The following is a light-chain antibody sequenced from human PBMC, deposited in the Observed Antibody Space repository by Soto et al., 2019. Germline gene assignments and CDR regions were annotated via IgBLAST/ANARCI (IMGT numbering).Light chain of an antibody. CDR3: LLSYNGPYV. Sequence: QAVVTQEPSLTVSPGGTVTLTCGSSTGAVTNGHYPYWFQQKPCQAPRTLIYDTTNRHSWTPARFSRSLLGGKAALTLSGAQPEDEAEYYCLLSYNGPYVFGTGTKVTVL. CDR1: TGAVTNGHY. CDR2: DTT. V-gene: IGLV7-46*01. J-gene: IGLJ1*01.